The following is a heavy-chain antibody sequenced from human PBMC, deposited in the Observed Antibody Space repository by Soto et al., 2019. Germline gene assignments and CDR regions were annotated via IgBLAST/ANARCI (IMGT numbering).Heavy chain of an antibody. CDR2: IAYDGSNK. Sequence: QVQLVESGGGGVQPGRSLRLACAASGFTFISYGMHWVGQAPGKGRGGVAVIAYDGSNKYYADSVKGRFTISRDNSKNTLYLQMNSLRAEDTAVYYCAKDSTVVVTAIGSWYFDLWGRGTLVTVSS. J-gene: IGHJ2*01. D-gene: IGHD2-21*02. CDR3: AKDSTVVVTAIGSWYFDL. CDR1: GFTFISYG. V-gene: IGHV3-30*18.